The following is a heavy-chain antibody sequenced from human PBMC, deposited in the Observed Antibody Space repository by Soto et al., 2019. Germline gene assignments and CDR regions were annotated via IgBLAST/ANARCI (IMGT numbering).Heavy chain of an antibody. CDR2: ISWNSGKI. CDR1: GFTFDDYA. J-gene: IGHJ4*02. CDR3: AKEIVGAINY. V-gene: IGHV3-9*01. Sequence: GGSLRLSCVASGFTFDDYAMHWVRQVPGKGLEWVSGISWNSGKIGYADSVKGRFTISRDNANNSLYLQMNSLRPEDTALYYCAKEIVGAINYWGQGSMVTVSS. D-gene: IGHD1-26*01.